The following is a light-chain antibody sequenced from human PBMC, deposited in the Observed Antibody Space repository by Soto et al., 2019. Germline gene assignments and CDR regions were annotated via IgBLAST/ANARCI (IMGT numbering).Light chain of an antibody. CDR2: DAS. Sequence: EIVLTQSPATLSLSPGDRATLSCRASQSVSIYLAWYQQKPGQAPRLLIYDASNRATGIPARFSGSGSGTDFPLTISSLEPEDFAVYYCQQRSDWPRTFGQGTKVDIK. V-gene: IGKV3-11*01. CDR3: QQRSDWPRT. J-gene: IGKJ1*01. CDR1: QSVSIY.